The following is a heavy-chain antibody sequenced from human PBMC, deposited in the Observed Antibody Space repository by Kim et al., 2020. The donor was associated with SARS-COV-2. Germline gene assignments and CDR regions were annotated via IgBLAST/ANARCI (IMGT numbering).Heavy chain of an antibody. CDR3: AIHCTGVAGTFLDYYYYFAMDV. CDR1: GGSISSDRYY. D-gene: IGHD6-19*01. J-gene: IGHJ6*02. CDR2: IHYKGST. Sequence: SETLSLTCTVSGGSISSDRYYWGWIRQPPGKGLEWVGSIHYKGSTFYNPSLKSRVTISIDTSKNQFSLKLSSVTPADTSVYYCAIHCTGVAGTFLDYYYYFAMDVWGQGTTVTVSS. V-gene: IGHV4-39*01.